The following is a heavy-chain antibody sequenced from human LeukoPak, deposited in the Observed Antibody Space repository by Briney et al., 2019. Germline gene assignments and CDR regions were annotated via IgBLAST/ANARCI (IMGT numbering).Heavy chain of an antibody. D-gene: IGHD3-22*01. CDR2: IYYSGST. CDR1: GGSISSSSYY. CDR3: AREMGRITMIVVVSNAKLWFDP. Sequence: SETLSLTCTVSGGSISSSSYYWGWIRQPPGKGLEWIGSIYYSGSTYYNPSLKSRVTISVDTSKNQFSLKLSSVTAADTAVYYCAREMGRITMIVVVSNAKLWFDPWGQGTLVTVSS. V-gene: IGHV4-39*07. J-gene: IGHJ5*02.